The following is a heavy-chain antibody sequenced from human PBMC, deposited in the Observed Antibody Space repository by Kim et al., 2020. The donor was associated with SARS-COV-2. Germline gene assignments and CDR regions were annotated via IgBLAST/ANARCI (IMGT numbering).Heavy chain of an antibody. D-gene: IGHD2-8*01. V-gene: IGHV3-15*01. J-gene: IGHJ6*02. CDR3: TTDPYDYYYYGMDV. Sequence: APVKGRFTISRDDSKHTLYLQINSLKTEDTAVYYCTTDPYDYYYYGMDVWGQGTTVTVSS.